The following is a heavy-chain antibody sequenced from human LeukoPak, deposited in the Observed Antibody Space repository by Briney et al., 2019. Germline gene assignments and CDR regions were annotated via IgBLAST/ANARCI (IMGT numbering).Heavy chain of an antibody. Sequence: GGSLRLSCAASVFTFSTYGFHWVRRAPGKGLEWVAFIPSDGSDNYYANSVKGRFTISRDNSKETLYLQMNSLRAEETAVYYCARDLGSFYNVKAFDIWGQGTLVTVSS. CDR3: ARDLGSFYNVKAFDI. CDR1: VFTFSTYG. J-gene: IGHJ3*02. D-gene: IGHD3-10*01. CDR2: IPSDGSDN. V-gene: IGHV3-30*02.